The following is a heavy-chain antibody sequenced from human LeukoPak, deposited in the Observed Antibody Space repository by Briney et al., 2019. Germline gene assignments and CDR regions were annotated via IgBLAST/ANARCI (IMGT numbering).Heavy chain of an antibody. CDR3: ARDYYYDSSGYWDYYFDY. D-gene: IGHD3-22*01. Sequence: GRSLILSCAASGFTFSRFGMHWVRQAPGKGLEWVAVIWYDGSNKYYADSVKGRFTISRDNSKNTLYLEMNSLRAEDTAVYYCARDYYYDSSGYWDYYFDYWGQGTLVSVSS. J-gene: IGHJ4*02. CDR1: GFTFSRFG. V-gene: IGHV3-33*01. CDR2: IWYDGSNK.